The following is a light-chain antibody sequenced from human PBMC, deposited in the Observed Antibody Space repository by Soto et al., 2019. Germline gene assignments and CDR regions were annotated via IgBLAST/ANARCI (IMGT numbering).Light chain of an antibody. Sequence: QSALTQPPSASGSPGQSVTISCTGTRSDVGGYKYVSWYQQQPGKAPKLMIFEVNKRPSGVPDRFSGSKSGNTASLTVSGLQAEDEAEYYCSSYAGSNNLGVFGTGTKLTVL. CDR2: EVN. CDR1: RSDVGGYKY. V-gene: IGLV2-8*01. CDR3: SSYAGSNNLGV. J-gene: IGLJ1*01.